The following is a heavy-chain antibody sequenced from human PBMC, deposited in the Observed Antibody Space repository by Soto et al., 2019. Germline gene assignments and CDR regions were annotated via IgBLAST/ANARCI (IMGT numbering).Heavy chain of an antibody. Sequence: QVQLVQSGAEVKKPGASVKVSCKASGYTFTGYYMHWVRQAPGQGLEWMGWINPNSGGTNYAQKFQGWVTMTRDRSISTGYMELSRLRSDDTAVYYCARARYNWKGGFDYWGQGTLVTVSS. V-gene: IGHV1-2*04. CDR2: INPNSGGT. CDR1: GYTFTGYY. D-gene: IGHD1-20*01. J-gene: IGHJ4*02. CDR3: ARARYNWKGGFDY.